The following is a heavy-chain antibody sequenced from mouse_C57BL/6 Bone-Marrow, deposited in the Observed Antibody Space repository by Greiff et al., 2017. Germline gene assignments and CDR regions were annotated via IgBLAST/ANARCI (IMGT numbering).Heavy chain of an antibody. CDR3: ERRGDGRDWYFDV. CDR1: GFTFSRYG. J-gene: IGHJ1*03. V-gene: IGHV5-6*02. Sequence: LVESGEDLVKPGGSLKLSCAASGFTFSRYGMSWVRPTPDKRLVWVATISSGGSYTYYPDRVQGRFTIYRDNAKNTLYLQMSSLKSEDTAMSYCERRGDGRDWYFDVWGTGTTVTVSS. CDR2: ISSGGSYT.